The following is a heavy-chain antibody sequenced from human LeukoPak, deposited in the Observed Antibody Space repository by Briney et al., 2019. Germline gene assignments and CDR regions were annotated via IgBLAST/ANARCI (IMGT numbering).Heavy chain of an antibody. CDR1: GGSISSYY. D-gene: IGHD2-21*01. CDR3: ARHIPGYNWFDP. V-gene: IGHV4-4*09. J-gene: IGHJ5*02. Sequence: SETLSLTCTVSGGSISSYYWSWIRQPPGKGLEWIGYIYTSGSTNYNPSLKSRVTILVDTSKNQFSLKLSSVTAADTAVYYCARHIPGYNWFDPWGQGTLVTVSS. CDR2: IYTSGST.